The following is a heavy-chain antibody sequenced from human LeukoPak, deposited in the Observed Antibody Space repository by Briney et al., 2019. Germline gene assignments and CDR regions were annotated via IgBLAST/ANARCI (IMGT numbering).Heavy chain of an antibody. D-gene: IGHD1-7*01. CDR3: VRGITGTTTFDY. CDR1: GDSVSSNSVT. J-gene: IGHJ4*02. Sequence: SQTLSLTCAISGDSVSSNSVTWNWIRQSPSRGLEWLGRTYYRSKWYKGYAVSVKSRITINPDTSKNQFSPQVNSVTPEDTAVYYCVRGITGTTTFDYWGQGTLVTVSS. V-gene: IGHV6-1*01. CDR2: TYYRSKWYK.